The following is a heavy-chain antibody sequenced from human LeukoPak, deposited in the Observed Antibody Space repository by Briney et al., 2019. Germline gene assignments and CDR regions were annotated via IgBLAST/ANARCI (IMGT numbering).Heavy chain of an antibody. J-gene: IGHJ3*02. CDR2: IYRSGGT. CDR3: AKNRGNARDAFDI. D-gene: IGHD3-10*01. CDR1: GGSIRSYA. Sequence: SETLSLTCSVSGGSIRSYAWSWIRRPPGKGLEWIGHIYRSGGTNYNPSLKRRLTISVDSSKNQFSLKLSSVTAADTAVYYCAKNRGNARDAFDIWGQGTVVTVSA. V-gene: IGHV4-59*01.